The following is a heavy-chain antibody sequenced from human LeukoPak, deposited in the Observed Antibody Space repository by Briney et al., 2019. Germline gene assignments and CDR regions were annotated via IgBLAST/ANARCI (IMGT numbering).Heavy chain of an antibody. Sequence: LSGGSLRLSCAASGFTFSSYGMSWVRQAPGKGLEWVSAISGSGGSTYYADSVKGRFTISRDNSKNTLYLQMNSLRAEDTAVYYCARDAVSSGWYGNAYYFDYWGQGTLVTVSS. CDR3: ARDAVSSGWYGNAYYFDY. D-gene: IGHD6-19*01. J-gene: IGHJ4*02. V-gene: IGHV3-23*01. CDR2: ISGSGGST. CDR1: GFTFSSYG.